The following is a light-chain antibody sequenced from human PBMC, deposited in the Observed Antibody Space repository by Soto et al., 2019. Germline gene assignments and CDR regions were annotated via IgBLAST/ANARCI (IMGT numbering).Light chain of an antibody. CDR1: QSISSY. CDR3: QQSYSTPHT. J-gene: IGKJ5*01. Sequence: DIQMTQSPSSLYSSLVDRFTITFRASQSISSYLNWYQQKPGKAPKLLIYAASSLQSGVPSRFSGSGSGTDFTLTISSLQPEDFATYYCQQSYSTPHTFGQGTRLEI. V-gene: IGKV1-39*01. CDR2: AAS.